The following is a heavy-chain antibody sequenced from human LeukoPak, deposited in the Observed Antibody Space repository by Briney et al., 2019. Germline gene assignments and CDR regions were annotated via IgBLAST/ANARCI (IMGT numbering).Heavy chain of an antibody. CDR2: MNPNSGNT. J-gene: IGHJ6*02. V-gene: IGHV1-8*01. CDR1: GYTFTSYD. CDR3: ARSPNFGYGSYYYYGMDV. D-gene: IGHD3-10*01. Sequence: ASVKVSCKASGYTFTSYDINRVRQATGQGLEWMGWMNPNSGNTGYAQKFQGRVTMTRNTSISTAYMELSSLRSEDTAVYYCARSPNFGYGSYYYYGMDVWGQGTTVTVSS.